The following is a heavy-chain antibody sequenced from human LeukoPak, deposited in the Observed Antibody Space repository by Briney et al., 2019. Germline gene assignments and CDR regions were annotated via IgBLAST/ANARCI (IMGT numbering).Heavy chain of an antibody. CDR2: IRTKAYGGTT. D-gene: IGHD3-10*01. J-gene: IGHJ4*02. Sequence: GGSLRLSCTASGFTFRDYAMSWVRQAPGKGLEWIGFIRTKAYGGTTEYAASVKGRFTISRDDSKSIAYLQMNSLKTEDTAVYYCTRGGPGDYWGQGTLVTVSS. CDR1: GFTFRDYA. V-gene: IGHV3-49*04. CDR3: TRGGPGDY.